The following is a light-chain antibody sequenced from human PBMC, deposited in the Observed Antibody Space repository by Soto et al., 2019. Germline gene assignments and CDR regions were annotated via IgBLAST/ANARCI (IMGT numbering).Light chain of an antibody. V-gene: IGKV3-11*01. CDR2: DAS. Sequence: EIVLTQFPATLSLSPGERATLSCRASQSVSSYLVWYQQKPGQAPRLLIYDASNRATGIPARFSGSGSGTEFSLTISSLQSEDFATYYCQQYNTYSTFGQGTDWRL. CDR3: QQYNTYST. CDR1: QSVSSY. J-gene: IGKJ5*01.